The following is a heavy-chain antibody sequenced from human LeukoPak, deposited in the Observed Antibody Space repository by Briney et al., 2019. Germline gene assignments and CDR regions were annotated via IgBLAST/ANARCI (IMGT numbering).Heavy chain of an antibody. CDR3: ASLVGATLATDY. Sequence: KPGGSLRLSCAASGFTFSSYSMNWVRQAPGKGLRWVSSISSSSSYIYYADSVKGRFTISRDNAKNSLYLQMNSLRAEDTAVYYCASLVGATLATDYWGQGTLVTVSS. V-gene: IGHV3-21*01. D-gene: IGHD1-26*01. CDR1: GFTFSSYS. CDR2: ISSSSSYI. J-gene: IGHJ4*02.